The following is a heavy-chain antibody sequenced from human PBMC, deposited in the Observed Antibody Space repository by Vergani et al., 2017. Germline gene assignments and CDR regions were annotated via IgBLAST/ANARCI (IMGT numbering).Heavy chain of an antibody. CDR3: ARRGYCSSTSCSALDY. D-gene: IGHD2-2*01. CDR1: GYSFTSYW. V-gene: IGHV5-51*01. CDR2: IYPGDSDT. J-gene: IGHJ4*02. Sequence: EVQLVQSGAEVKKSGASLKISCKGSGYSFTSYWIGWVRQMPGKGLEWMGIIYPGDSDTRYSPSLQGQVTISADKSISTAYLQWSSLKASDTAMYYCARRGYCSSTSCSALDYWGQGTLVTVSS.